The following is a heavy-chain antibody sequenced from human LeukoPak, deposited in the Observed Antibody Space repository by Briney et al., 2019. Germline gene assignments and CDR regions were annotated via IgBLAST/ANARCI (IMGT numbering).Heavy chain of an antibody. CDR2: IWYDGSNK. CDR1: GFTFSSYG. J-gene: IGHJ4*02. Sequence: PGRSLTLSCAASGFTFSSYGMHWVRQAPGKGLEWVAVIWYDGSNKYYADSVKGRFTISRDNSKNTLYLQMNSLRAEDTAVYYCAKALWVGATYFDYWGQGTLVTVSS. CDR3: AKALWVGATYFDY. D-gene: IGHD1-26*01. V-gene: IGHV3-33*06.